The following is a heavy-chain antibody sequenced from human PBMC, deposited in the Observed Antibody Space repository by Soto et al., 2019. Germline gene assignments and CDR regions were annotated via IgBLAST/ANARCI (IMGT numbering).Heavy chain of an antibody. Sequence: PWGSLRLSCVISVFTFSIFGIHWVRQGPGKGLDWVAVMSADGSEKYHGDAVKGRFTISIDNSRKTLYLQMNSLRSEDSSVYYCVKDRGGYIGYDYRNFAMDVWGQGTTVTSP. CDR2: MSADGSEK. J-gene: IGHJ6*02. CDR1: VFTFSIFG. CDR3: VKDRGGYIGYDYRNFAMDV. D-gene: IGHD5-12*01. V-gene: IGHV3-30*18.